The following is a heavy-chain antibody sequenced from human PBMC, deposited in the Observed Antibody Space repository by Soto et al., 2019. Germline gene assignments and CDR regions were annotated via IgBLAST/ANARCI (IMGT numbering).Heavy chain of an antibody. D-gene: IGHD3-22*01. J-gene: IGHJ5*02. CDR3: TRDSIKSKWLPFNWFDA. CDR2: MNWNGDSK. CDR1: GFTFDDFA. Sequence: EVKLVESGGGLVQPGRSLKISCAASGFTFDDFAMHWVRLAPGKGLEWVSGMNWNGDSKAYAASVKGRFTISRDNAKNSLYLEMNSLRPEDTALYYCTRDSIKSKWLPFNWFDAGGQGILFSSSS. V-gene: IGHV3-9*01.